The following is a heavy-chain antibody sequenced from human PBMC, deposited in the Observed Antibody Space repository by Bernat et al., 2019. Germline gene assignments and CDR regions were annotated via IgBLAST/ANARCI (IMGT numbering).Heavy chain of an antibody. D-gene: IGHD3-9*01. CDR2: IYYSGTT. J-gene: IGHJ4*02. CDR1: GGSFSGYY. CDR3: TRRYSGRGFDY. Sequence: QVQLQQWGAGLLKPSETLSLTCAVYGGSFSGYYWSWIRQPPGKGLEWIGSIYYSGTTYYNPSLKSRVTISVDTSKNQFSLRLSSVTAADTAVYYCTRRYSGRGFDYWGQGTLVTVSS. V-gene: IGHV4-34*01.